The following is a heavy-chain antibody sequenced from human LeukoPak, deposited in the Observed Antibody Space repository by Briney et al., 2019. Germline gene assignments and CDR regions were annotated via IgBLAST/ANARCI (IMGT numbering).Heavy chain of an antibody. CDR1: GFTFSSYE. Sequence: LRLSCAASGFTFSSYEMNWVRQPPGKGLEWIGDVGHSGSADYNPSLKSRVTISVDTSKNQFSLKLSSVTAADTAVYYCARVLEPVNWFDPWGQGTLVTVSS. CDR2: VGHSGSA. J-gene: IGHJ5*02. D-gene: IGHD1-1*01. V-gene: IGHV4-34*01. CDR3: ARVLEPVNWFDP.